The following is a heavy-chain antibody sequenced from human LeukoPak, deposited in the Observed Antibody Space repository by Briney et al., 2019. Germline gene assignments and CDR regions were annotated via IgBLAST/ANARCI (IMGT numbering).Heavy chain of an antibody. J-gene: IGHJ5*02. CDR2: IIPIFGTA. Sequence: ASVKVSCKASGGTFSSCAISWVRQAPGQGLEWMGGIIPIFGTANYAQKFQGRVTITADESTSTAYMELSSLRSEDTAVYYCARDMAYCGGDCHDWFDPWGQGTLVTVSS. V-gene: IGHV1-69*13. D-gene: IGHD2-21*02. CDR3: ARDMAYCGGDCHDWFDP. CDR1: GGTFSSCA.